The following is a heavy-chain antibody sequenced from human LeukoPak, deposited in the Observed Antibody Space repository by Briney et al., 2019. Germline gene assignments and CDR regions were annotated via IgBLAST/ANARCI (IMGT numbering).Heavy chain of an antibody. D-gene: IGHD3-22*01. V-gene: IGHV4-38-2*02. CDR1: GYSISSGYY. CDR2: IDHSGRT. Sequence: SETLSLTCTVSGYSISSGYYWGWIRQPPGKGLEWTGSIDHSGRTYYKSSLKSRVTMSVDTSMNQFSLRLTSVTAADTALYYCARHKVHGQAVIVVVPSPDWFFDLWGRGTLVAVSS. CDR3: ARHKVHGQAVIVVVPSPDWFFDL. J-gene: IGHJ2*01.